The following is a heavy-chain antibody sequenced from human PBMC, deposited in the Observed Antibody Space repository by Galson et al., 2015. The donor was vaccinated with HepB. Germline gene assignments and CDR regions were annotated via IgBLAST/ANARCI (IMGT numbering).Heavy chain of an antibody. D-gene: IGHD6-13*01. Sequence: SVKVSCKASGGTFSSYTISWVRQAPGQGLEWMGRIIPILGIANYAQKFQGRVTITADKSTSTAYMELSCLRSEDTAVYYCARWPGIAAAGPFDYWGQGTLVTVSS. CDR1: GGTFSSYT. V-gene: IGHV1-69*02. CDR2: IIPILGIA. CDR3: ARWPGIAAAGPFDY. J-gene: IGHJ4*02.